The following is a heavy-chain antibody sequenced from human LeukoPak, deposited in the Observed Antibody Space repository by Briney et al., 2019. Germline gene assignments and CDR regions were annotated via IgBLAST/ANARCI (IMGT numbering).Heavy chain of an antibody. V-gene: IGHV1-2*02. D-gene: IGHD3-3*01. CDR2: INPNSGGT. J-gene: IGHJ4*02. Sequence: ASVKVSCKASGYTFTGYYTHWVRQAPGQGLEWMGWINPNSGGTNYAQKFQGRVTMTRDTSISTAYMELSRLRSDDTAVYYCARAAIFGVVINHFDYWGQGTLVTVSS. CDR1: GYTFTGYY. CDR3: ARAAIFGVVINHFDY.